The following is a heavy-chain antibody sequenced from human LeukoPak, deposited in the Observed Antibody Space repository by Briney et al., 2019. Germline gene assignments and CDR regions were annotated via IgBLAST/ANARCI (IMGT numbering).Heavy chain of an antibody. CDR3: ARSITMFGVVWDAFDI. CDR1: GYSIRSGYY. J-gene: IGHJ3*02. CDR2: IYHSGST. Sequence: SETLSLTCAVSGYSIRSGYYWGWIRQPPGKGLKWIGSIYHSGSTYYNPSLKSRVTISVDTSKNQFSLKLSSVTAADTAAYYCARSITMFGVVWDAFDIWGQGTMVTVSS. D-gene: IGHD3-3*01. V-gene: IGHV4-38-2*01.